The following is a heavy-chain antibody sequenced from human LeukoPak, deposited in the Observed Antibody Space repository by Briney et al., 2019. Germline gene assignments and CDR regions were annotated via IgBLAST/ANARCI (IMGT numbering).Heavy chain of an antibody. J-gene: IGHJ6*03. Sequence: SETLSLTCSVSGGSINSNLYHWGWLRQPPGKGLEWVGNVFHSGNAYYSPSLQSRVAISVDMSKNQFYLKLTSVTAADTALYYCARQIVGTSGNYYWSYIDVCGKGTSVSVSS. CDR2: VFHSGNA. V-gene: IGHV4-39*01. D-gene: IGHD2-15*01. CDR1: GGSINSNLYH. CDR3: ARQIVGTSGNYYWSYIDV.